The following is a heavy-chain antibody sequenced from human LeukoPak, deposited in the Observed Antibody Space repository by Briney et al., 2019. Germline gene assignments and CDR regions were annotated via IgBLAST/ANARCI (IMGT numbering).Heavy chain of an antibody. V-gene: IGHV3-21*01. D-gene: IGHD3-16*01. Sequence: GGSLGLSCAASGFTLSSFKMTWVRQAPGKGLEWVASISPSSSYISYADSLKGRVTVSRDNTKNSVFLQMSSLRAEDTAVYYCARDLTGGEYFDSWGQGTLVSVSS. CDR1: GFTLSSFK. CDR2: ISPSSSYI. J-gene: IGHJ4*02. CDR3: ARDLTGGEYFDS.